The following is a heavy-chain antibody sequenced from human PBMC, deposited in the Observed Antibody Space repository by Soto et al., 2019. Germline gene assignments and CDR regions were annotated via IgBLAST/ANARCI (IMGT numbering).Heavy chain of an antibody. J-gene: IGHJ3*02. CDR2: IYYSGTT. Sequence: PSETLSLTCTVSGGSINSGGYYWTWIRQHPGKGLEWIGHIYYSGTTYYNPSLKSRVTISLDTSKNQFSLNLNSVTAADTAVYYCSRDLGIAVALRGAFDIWGQGTMVT. CDR3: SRDLGIAVALRGAFDI. V-gene: IGHV4-31*03. CDR1: GGSINSGGYY. D-gene: IGHD6-19*01.